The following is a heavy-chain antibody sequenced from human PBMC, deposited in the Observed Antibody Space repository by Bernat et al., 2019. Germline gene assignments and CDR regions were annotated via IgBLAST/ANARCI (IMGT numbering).Heavy chain of an antibody. D-gene: IGHD6-6*01. CDR2: INPNSGGT. CDR1: GYTFTGYY. V-gene: IGHV1-2*02. J-gene: IGHJ4*02. CDR3: AMTSRSFNEPDY. Sequence: QVQLVQSGAEVREPGASVKVSCKASGYTFTGYYIHWVRQAPGQGLESMGWINPNSGGTNFAQKLQGSVTMTRDTSISTAHMELSRLGSDDTAVYYCAMTSRSFNEPDYWGQGTLVTVSS.